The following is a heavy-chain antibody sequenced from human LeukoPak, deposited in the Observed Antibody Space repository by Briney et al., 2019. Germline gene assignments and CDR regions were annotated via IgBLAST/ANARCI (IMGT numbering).Heavy chain of an antibody. CDR3: AREGEVVAESLYYYYYMDV. CDR2: ISSSGSTI. Sequence: PGGSLRLSCAASGFTFSSYEMNWVRQAPGKGLEWVSYISSSGSTIYYADSVKGRFTIPRDNAKNSLYLQMNSLRAEDTAVYYCAREGEVVAESLYYYYYMDVWGKGTTVTISS. D-gene: IGHD2-15*01. CDR1: GFTFSSYE. J-gene: IGHJ6*03. V-gene: IGHV3-48*03.